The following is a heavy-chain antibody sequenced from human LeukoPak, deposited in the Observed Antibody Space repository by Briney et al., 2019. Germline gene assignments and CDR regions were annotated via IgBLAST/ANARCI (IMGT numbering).Heavy chain of an antibody. CDR2: ISSSSSTI. CDR1: GFTFSSYE. D-gene: IGHD3-16*01. CDR3: ARDQGPSGAYYYDYVWGSFDY. V-gene: IGHV3-48*01. Sequence: GGSLRLSCAASGFTFSSYEMNWVRQAPGQGLEWVSYISSSSSTIYYADSVTGHFTISRDNAKNSLYRQMNSLRVEDTAVYYCARDQGPSGAYYYDYVWGSFDYWGQGTLVTVSS. J-gene: IGHJ4*02.